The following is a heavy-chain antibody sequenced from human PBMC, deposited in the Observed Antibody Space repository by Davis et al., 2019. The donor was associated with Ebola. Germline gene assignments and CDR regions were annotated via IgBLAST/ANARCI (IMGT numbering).Heavy chain of an antibody. V-gene: IGHV4-34*01. J-gene: IGHJ2*01. CDR2: INHSGST. CDR1: GGSFSGYY. Sequence: MPSETLSLTCAVYGGSFSGYYWSWIRQPPGKGLEWNGAINHSGSTNYNPALKSLVPISVNKSKNQFALKLASVTAADTAVYYCAEGYYYGSGSYPSSNWYFDLWGRGTLVTVSS. D-gene: IGHD3-10*01. CDR3: AEGYYYGSGSYPSSNWYFDL.